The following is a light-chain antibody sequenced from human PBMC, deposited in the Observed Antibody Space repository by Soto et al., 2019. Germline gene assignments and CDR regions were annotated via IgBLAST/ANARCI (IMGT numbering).Light chain of an antibody. CDR1: TGAVTSGHW. CDR2: EVV. J-gene: IGLJ6*01. V-gene: IGLV7-46*01. CDR3: KSYAGSNTYV. Sequence: QAVVTQEPSLTVSPGGTVTLTCDSSTGAVTSGHWPYWFQQKPGQAPRLIIYEVVQRPSGVPDRFSGSKSGNTASLTVSGLQAADEADYFCKSYAGSNTYVFGSGTKLTVL.